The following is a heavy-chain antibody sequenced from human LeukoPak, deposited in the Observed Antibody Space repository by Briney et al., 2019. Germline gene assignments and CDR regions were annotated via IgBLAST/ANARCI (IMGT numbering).Heavy chain of an antibody. V-gene: IGHV1-8*03. D-gene: IGHD5-12*01. CDR1: GYTLTSYD. CDR2: MNPNSGNT. J-gene: IGHJ4*02. CDR3: ARAGEWLRFWGSLFDY. Sequence: ASVKVSCKASGYTLTSYDINWVRQATGQGLEWMGWMNPNSGNTGYAQKFQGRVTITRNTSISTAYMELSSLKASDTAMYYCARAGEWLRFWGSLFDYWGQGTLVTVSS.